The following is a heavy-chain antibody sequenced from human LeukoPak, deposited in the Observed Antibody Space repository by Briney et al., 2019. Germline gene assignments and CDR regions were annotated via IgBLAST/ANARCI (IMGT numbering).Heavy chain of an antibody. CDR2: ISSSSTTI. J-gene: IGHJ6*03. CDR1: GFTFSSYG. D-gene: IGHD4-17*01. V-gene: IGHV3-48*01. Sequence: GGSLRLSCAASGFTFSSYGLNWVRQAPGKGLEWISYISSSSTTIYYADSVKGRFTISRDNAKNSLYLQMNSLRAEDTAVYYCARKYGDYGYYMDVWGKGTTVTVSS. CDR3: ARKYGDYGYYMDV.